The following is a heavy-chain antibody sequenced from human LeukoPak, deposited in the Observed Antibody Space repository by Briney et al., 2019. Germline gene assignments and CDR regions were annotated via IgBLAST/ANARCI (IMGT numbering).Heavy chain of an antibody. CDR1: GGSISSYY. CDR2: IYTSGST. CDR3: ARRSPYSTGWSSYFDY. V-gene: IGHV4-4*07. D-gene: IGHD6-19*01. J-gene: IGHJ4*02. Sequence: SETLSLTCTVSGGSISSYYWSWIRQPAGKGLKWIGRIYTSGSTNYNPSLKSRVTMSVDTSKNQFSLKLTSVTAADSAVYYCARRSPYSTGWSSYFDYWGQGALVTVSS.